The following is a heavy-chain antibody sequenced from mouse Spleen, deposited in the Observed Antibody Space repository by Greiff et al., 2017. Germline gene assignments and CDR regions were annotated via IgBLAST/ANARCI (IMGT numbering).Heavy chain of an antibody. D-gene: IGHD1-1*01. CDR3: ARNYDYYDGSYDLDY. CDR1: GFSLTNYA. CDR2: IWSDGST. J-gene: IGHJ2*01. Sequence: VKLVESGPSLVAPSQSLSITCTVSGFSLTNYAVHWVRQSPGKGLEWLGVIWSDGSTDYNAAFISRLSISKDNSKSQVFFKMNSLQADDTAIYYCARNYDYYDGSYDLDYWGQGTTLTVSS. V-gene: IGHV2-4-1*01.